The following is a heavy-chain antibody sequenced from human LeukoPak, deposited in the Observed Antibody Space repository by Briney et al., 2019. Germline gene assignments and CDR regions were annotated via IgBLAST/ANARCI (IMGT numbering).Heavy chain of an antibody. Sequence: SETLSLTCTASGGSISSYYWSWIRQPPGKGLEWIGYIYYSGSIKYNPSLKSRVTISVDTYKNQFSLRLSSVTTADTAVYYCARAVDSYNSDYWGQGTLVTVSS. CDR3: ARAVDSYNSDY. V-gene: IGHV4-59*01. CDR1: GGSISSYY. D-gene: IGHD5-24*01. CDR2: IYYSGSI. J-gene: IGHJ4*02.